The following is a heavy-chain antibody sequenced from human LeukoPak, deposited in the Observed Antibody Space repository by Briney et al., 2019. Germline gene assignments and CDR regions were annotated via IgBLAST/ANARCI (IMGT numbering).Heavy chain of an antibody. D-gene: IGHD6-19*01. J-gene: IGHJ3*02. Sequence: GASVKVSCKASGYTFTGYYMHWVRQAPGQGLEWMGWINPNSGGTNYAQKFQGWVTMTRDTSISTAYMELSRLRSDDTAVYYCASHIGVAVAGTSAFDIWGQGTMVTVSS. V-gene: IGHV1-2*04. CDR2: INPNSGGT. CDR1: GYTFTGYY. CDR3: ASHIGVAVAGTSAFDI.